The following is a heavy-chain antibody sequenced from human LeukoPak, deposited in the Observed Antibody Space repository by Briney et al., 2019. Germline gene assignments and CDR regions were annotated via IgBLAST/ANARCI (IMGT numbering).Heavy chain of an antibody. V-gene: IGHV4-39*01. CDR1: GGSTSSSNFY. D-gene: IGHD3-3*01. CDR2: IHYSRNT. CDR3: ARLGAGPTYYDFWSGYSSFYFDY. Sequence: PSETLSLTCTVSGGSTSSSNFYWGWIRQPPGMGLEWIGGIHYSRNTYYNPSLKSRVTISIDTSKNQFSLKLSSVTAADTAVYYCARLGAGPTYYDFWSGYSSFYFDYWGQGTLVTVSS. J-gene: IGHJ4*02.